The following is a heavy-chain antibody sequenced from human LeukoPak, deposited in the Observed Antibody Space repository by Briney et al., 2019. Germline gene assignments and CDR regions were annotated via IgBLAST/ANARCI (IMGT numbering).Heavy chain of an antibody. CDR2: INKRGST. CDR1: GGSINDYY. V-gene: IGHV4-59*01. Sequence: PSETLSLTCTVSGGSINDYYWSWIRQPPGKGLEWIGYINKRGSTNYNPSLKSRATMSVDTSKNQFSLKLSSVTAADTAVYYCARVRVVTASYWYFDLWGRGTLVTVSS. J-gene: IGHJ2*01. CDR3: ARVRVVTASYWYFDL. D-gene: IGHD2-21*02.